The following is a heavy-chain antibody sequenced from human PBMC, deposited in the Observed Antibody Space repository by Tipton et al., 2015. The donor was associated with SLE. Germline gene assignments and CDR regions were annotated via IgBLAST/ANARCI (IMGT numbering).Heavy chain of an antibody. CDR3: ATYRLGTRMCDY. CDR1: GGSISSGSYY. J-gene: IGHJ4*02. Sequence: TLSLTCTVSGGSISSGSYYWGWIRQPPGKGLEWIGSIYYSGSTYYNPSLKSRVTISIDTSKNQLSLRLNSVTAADTAVYYCATYRLGTRMCDYWGQGILVTVSS. V-gene: IGHV4-39*07. CDR2: IYYSGST. D-gene: IGHD3-16*02.